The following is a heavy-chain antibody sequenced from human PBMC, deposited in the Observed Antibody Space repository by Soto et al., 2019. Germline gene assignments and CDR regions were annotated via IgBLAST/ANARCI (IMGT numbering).Heavy chain of an antibody. CDR1: GFTFSSYS. Sequence: GGSLRLSCAASGFTFSSYSMNWVRQAPGKGLEWVSSISSSSSYIYYADSVKGRFTISRDNAKNSLYLQTNSLRAEDTAVYYCARGEFSPAAAGIVFDYWGQVTLVTVTS. J-gene: IGHJ4*02. D-gene: IGHD6-13*01. CDR3: ARGEFSPAAAGIVFDY. CDR2: ISSSSSYI. V-gene: IGHV3-21*01.